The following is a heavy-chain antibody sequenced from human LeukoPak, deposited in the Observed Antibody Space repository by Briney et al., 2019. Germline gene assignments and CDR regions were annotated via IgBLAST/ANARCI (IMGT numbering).Heavy chain of an antibody. J-gene: IGHJ4*02. CDR1: GFSFTAYS. Sequence: RGGSLRLSCAASGFSFTAYSMNWVRPPGGRRLEWISSTDPGGSIYYADSVTSRLTVSRDIAKNSLYLQMNGLRVEDTAVYYCARRFDSCGQGTPVTASS. V-gene: IGHV3-48*01. CDR2: TDPGGSI. CDR3: ARRFDS.